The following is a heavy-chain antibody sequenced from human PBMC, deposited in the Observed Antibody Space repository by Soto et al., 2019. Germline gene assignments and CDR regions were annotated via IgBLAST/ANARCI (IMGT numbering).Heavy chain of an antibody. V-gene: IGHV4-59*08. Sequence: SETLSLTCTVSGGSISSYYWSWIRQPPGKGLEWIGYIYYGGSTNYNPSLKSRVTISVDTSKNQFSLKLSSVTAADTAVYYCARRYGGTLDYSGQGTLVTVSS. D-gene: IGHD4-17*01. CDR2: IYYGGST. CDR1: GGSISSYY. CDR3: ARRYGGTLDY. J-gene: IGHJ4*02.